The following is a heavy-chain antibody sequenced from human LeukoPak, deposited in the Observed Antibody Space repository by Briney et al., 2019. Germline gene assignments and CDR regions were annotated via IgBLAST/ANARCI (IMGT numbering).Heavy chain of an antibody. Sequence: GGYLRLSCAASGCTLSNAWMSWVRQAPGKGLEWVGRINSKGGGGTTDYAAPVKGRFTISRDDSKNTLYLQMHSLKTEDTAVYFCAADLPTLGSGEVDYWGQGTLVTVSS. J-gene: IGHJ4*02. CDR2: INSKGGGGTT. V-gene: IGHV3-15*01. CDR3: AADLPTLGSGEVDY. D-gene: IGHD3-10*01. CDR1: GCTLSNAW.